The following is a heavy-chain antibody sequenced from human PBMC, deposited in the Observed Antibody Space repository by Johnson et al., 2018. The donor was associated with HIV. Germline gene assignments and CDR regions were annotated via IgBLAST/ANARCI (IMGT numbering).Heavy chain of an antibody. V-gene: IGHV3-30*03. CDR3: ARGFSSGYNDAFDI. Sequence: QVQLVESGGGLIQPEGSLRLSCAASGFTFSSYGMHWVRQAPGKGLEWVAVISYDGSNKYYADSVKGRFTISRDNAKNSLYLQLNSLRVEDTALYYCARGFSSGYNDAFDIWGQGTVVTVSS. CDR2: ISYDGSNK. J-gene: IGHJ3*02. D-gene: IGHD3-22*01. CDR1: GFTFSSYG.